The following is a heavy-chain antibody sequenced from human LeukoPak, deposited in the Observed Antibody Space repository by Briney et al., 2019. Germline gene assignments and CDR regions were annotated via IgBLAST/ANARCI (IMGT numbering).Heavy chain of an antibody. V-gene: IGHV4-34*01. CDR2: INHSGST. CDR3: ATGSNSGYDFDY. D-gene: IGHD5-12*01. CDR1: GGSFSGYY. J-gene: IGHJ4*02. Sequence: KSSETLSLTCAVYGGSFSGYYWSWIRQPPGKGLEWIGEINHSGSTNYNPSLKSRVTISVDTSKNQFSLKLSSVTAADTAVYYCATGSNSGYDFDYWGQGTLVTVSS.